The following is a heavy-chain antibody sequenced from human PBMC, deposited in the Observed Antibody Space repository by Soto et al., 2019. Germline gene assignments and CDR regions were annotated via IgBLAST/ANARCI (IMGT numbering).Heavy chain of an antibody. CDR2: MNPNTGNS. CDR1: GFTFSTYD. V-gene: IGHV1-8*01. J-gene: IGHJ4*02. Sequence: ASVKVSCKASGFTFSTYDIHWVRQATGQGLEWMGWMNPNTGNSGSAQKFQGRVTMTRNTSITTAYMEVSSLRSDDTAVYFCARRKEGSGPHLLAFRGQRTPGTRPS. CDR3: ARRKEGSGPHLLAF.